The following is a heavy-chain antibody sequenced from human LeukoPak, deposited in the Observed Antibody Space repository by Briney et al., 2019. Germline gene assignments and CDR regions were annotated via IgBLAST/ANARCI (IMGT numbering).Heavy chain of an antibody. J-gene: IGHJ6*02. CDR1: GYTFTSYG. Sequence: GASVKVSRKASGYTFTSYGISWVRQAPGQGLEWMGWISAYNGNTNYAQKLQGRVTMTTDTSTSTAYMELRSLRSDDTAVYYCARDCSSTSCYAYYYYGMDVWGQGTTVTVSS. CDR3: ARDCSSTSCYAYYYYGMDV. V-gene: IGHV1-18*01. D-gene: IGHD2-2*01. CDR2: ISAYNGNT.